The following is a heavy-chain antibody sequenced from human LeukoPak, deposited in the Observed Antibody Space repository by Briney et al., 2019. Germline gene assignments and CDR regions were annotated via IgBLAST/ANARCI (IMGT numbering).Heavy chain of an antibody. CDR1: GFTFSNYA. Sequence: GGSLRLSCAVSGFTFSNYAMNWVRQAPGKGLEWVTFIQKDGGSKFYADSVKGRFTISRDNAKNSLYLQMNSLRAEDTAVYYCARDHSGGYGGNLYYYMDVWGKGTTVTVSS. J-gene: IGHJ6*03. CDR2: IQKDGGSK. D-gene: IGHD4-23*01. V-gene: IGHV3-30*04. CDR3: ARDHSGGYGGNLYYYMDV.